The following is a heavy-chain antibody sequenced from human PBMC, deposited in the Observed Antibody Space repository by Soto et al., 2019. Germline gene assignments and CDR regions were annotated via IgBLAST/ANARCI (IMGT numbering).Heavy chain of an antibody. J-gene: IGHJ6*02. D-gene: IGHD3-3*01. CDR3: ARSLGVVPNYYYYGMDV. V-gene: IGHV3-30-3*01. CDR2: ISYDGSNK. CDR1: GFTFSSYA. Sequence: GGSLRLSCAASGFTFSSYAMHWVRQAPGKGLEWVAVISYDGSNKYYADSVKGRFTISRDNSKNTLYLQMNSLRAEDTAVYYCARSLGVVPNYYYYGMDVWGQGTTVTVSS.